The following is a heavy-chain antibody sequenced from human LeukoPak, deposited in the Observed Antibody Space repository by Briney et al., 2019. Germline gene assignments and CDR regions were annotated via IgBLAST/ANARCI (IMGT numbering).Heavy chain of an antibody. J-gene: IGHJ3*02. CDR1: GFSFDDYA. CDR3: AKDSGRYYYGSDAFDI. Sequence: GGSLRLSCVASGFSFDDYAMHWVRQAPGKGLEWVSGISWNSGSIGYADSVKGRFTISRDNAKNSLYLQMNSLRAEDMALYYCAKDSGRYYYGSDAFDIWGQGTMVTVSS. V-gene: IGHV3-9*03. D-gene: IGHD3-10*01. CDR2: ISWNSGSI.